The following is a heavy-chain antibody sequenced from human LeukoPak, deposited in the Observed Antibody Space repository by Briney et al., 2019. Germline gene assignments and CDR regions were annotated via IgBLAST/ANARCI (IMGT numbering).Heavy chain of an antibody. CDR1: GGSFSGYY. J-gene: IGHJ4*02. CDR2: INHSGST. CDR3: ARRSGWYISPFDY. D-gene: IGHD6-19*01. V-gene: IGHV4-34*01. Sequence: PSETLSLTCAVYGGSFSGYYWSWIRQPPGKGLEWIGEINHSGSTNYKPSLKSRVTISVDTSKNQFSLKLSSVTAADTAVYYCARRSGWYISPFDYWGQGTLVTVSS.